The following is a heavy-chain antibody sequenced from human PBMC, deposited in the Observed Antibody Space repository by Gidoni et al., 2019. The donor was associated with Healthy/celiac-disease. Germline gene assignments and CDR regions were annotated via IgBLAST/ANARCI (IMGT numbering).Heavy chain of an antibody. CDR1: GFTFSSYW. V-gene: IGHV3-7*01. D-gene: IGHD4-4*01. CDR3: AREGRKLTTAHY. J-gene: IGHJ4*02. CDR2: IKQDGSEK. Sequence: EVQLVESGGGLVQPGGSLSLSCAASGFTFSSYWLSWVRQAPGKGLEWVANIKQDGSEKYYVDSVKGRFTISRDNAKNSLYLQMNSLRAEDTAVYYCAREGRKLTTAHYWGQGTLVTVSS.